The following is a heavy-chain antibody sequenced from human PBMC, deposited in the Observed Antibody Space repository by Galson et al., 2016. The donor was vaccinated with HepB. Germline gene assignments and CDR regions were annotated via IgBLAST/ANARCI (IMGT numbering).Heavy chain of an antibody. J-gene: IGHJ5*02. CDR2: IYYSGGT. D-gene: IGHD6-19*01. V-gene: IGHV4-39*01. CDR3: ARLPWSGWSPSWFDP. CDR1: GASINNSNYY. Sequence: ETLSLTCTVSGASINNSNYYWGWIRQPPGKGLEWIANIYYSGGTYYNPSLKRRVTISAETSKKQFSLKLTSVTAADTAMYYCARLPWSGWSPSWFDPWGQGTQVTVSS.